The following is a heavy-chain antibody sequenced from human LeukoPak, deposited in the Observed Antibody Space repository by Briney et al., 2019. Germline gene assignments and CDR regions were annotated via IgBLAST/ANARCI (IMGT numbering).Heavy chain of an antibody. D-gene: IGHD1-7*01. CDR1: GFTFSSYS. V-gene: IGHV3-21*01. Sequence: GGSLRLSCAASGFTFSSYSMNWVRQAPGKGLEWVSSISSSSSYIYYADSVKGRFTISRDNAKNSLYLQMNSLRAGDTAVFYCARARAGTTYDYWGQGTLVTVSS. CDR3: ARARAGTTYDY. J-gene: IGHJ4*02. CDR2: ISSSSSYI.